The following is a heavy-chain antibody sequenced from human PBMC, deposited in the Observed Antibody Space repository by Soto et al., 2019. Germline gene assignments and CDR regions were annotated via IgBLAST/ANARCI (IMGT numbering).Heavy chain of an antibody. V-gene: IGHV3-23*01. CDR3: AKRLGDIDSFDL. CDR1: GFTFISYG. D-gene: IGHD3-16*01. J-gene: IGHJ3*01. CDR2: TVDTGGAT. Sequence: WGSLRLSCAASGFTFISYGIIFFRQAPGKGLEWVSATVDTGGATYYADSVKGRFTISRDNSKNTLYLQMNSLRAEDTAVYYCAKRLGDIDSFDLWGQGTMVTVSS.